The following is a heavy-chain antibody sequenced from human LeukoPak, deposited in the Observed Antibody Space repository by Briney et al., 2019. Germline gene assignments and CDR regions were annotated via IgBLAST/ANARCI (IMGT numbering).Heavy chain of an antibody. Sequence: ASETLSLTCAVYGGSFSGYYWSWIRQPPGKGLEWIGEIYHSGSTNYNPSLKSRVTISVDTSKNQFSLKLSSVTAADTAVYYCASTMVQGVIDYWGQGTLVTVSS. D-gene: IGHD3-10*01. V-gene: IGHV4-34*01. J-gene: IGHJ4*02. CDR3: ASTMVQGVIDY. CDR1: GGSFSGYY. CDR2: IYHSGST.